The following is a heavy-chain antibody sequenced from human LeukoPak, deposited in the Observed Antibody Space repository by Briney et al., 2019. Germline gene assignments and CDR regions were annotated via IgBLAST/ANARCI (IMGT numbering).Heavy chain of an antibody. CDR2: INPNSGDT. CDR3: ARVRYRLAETYIDY. V-gene: IGHV1-2*02. CDR1: GYIFTGYY. Sequence: ASVKVSCKASGYIFTGYYMHWVRQAPGQGLEWMGWINPNSGDTNYAQKFQGRVTMTRDTSISTAYMELSRLRSDDTAVYYCARVRYRLAETYIDYWGQGTLATVSS. J-gene: IGHJ4*02. D-gene: IGHD3-16*01.